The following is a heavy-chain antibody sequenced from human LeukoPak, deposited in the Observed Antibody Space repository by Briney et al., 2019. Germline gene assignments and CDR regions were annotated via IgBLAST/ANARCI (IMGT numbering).Heavy chain of an antibody. CDR3: ARDPTDCSGGSCYFDY. CDR1: GYTFTSYS. Sequence: GASVKVSCKASGYTFTSYSMQWVRQAPGQGLEWMGIINPSGDSTSYTQKLQGRLTMTRDTSTNTVYMELSSLRSDDTAVYYCARDPTDCSGGSCYFDYWGQGTLVTVSS. J-gene: IGHJ4*02. CDR2: INPSGDST. D-gene: IGHD2-15*01. V-gene: IGHV1-46*01.